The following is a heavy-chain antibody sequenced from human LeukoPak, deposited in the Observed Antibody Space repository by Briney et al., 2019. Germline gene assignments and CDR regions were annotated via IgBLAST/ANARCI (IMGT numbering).Heavy chain of an antibody. CDR3: ARLASGSYGPLTPFDY. D-gene: IGHD1-26*01. V-gene: IGHV4-59*08. CDR1: GGAISSYY. Sequence: PSETLSLTCTVSGGAISSYYWSWIRQPPGKGLEWIGDIYYSGSTNYNPSLKSRVTISVDTSKNQFSLRLSSVTAADTAVYYSARLASGSYGPLTPFDYWGQGTLVTVSS. J-gene: IGHJ4*02. CDR2: IYYSGST.